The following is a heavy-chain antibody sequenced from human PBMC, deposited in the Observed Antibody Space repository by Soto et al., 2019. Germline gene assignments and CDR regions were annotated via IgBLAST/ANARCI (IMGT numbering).Heavy chain of an antibody. CDR3: ARETEGSFDY. CDR1: GFTLSNYW. Sequence: PGGSLRLSFAASGFTLSNYWMYWVRQTPGKGLVWVSRINNDESSTGYADSVKGRFTISRDNAKNTLYLQMNSLRAEDTAVYYCARETEGSFDYWGQGTLVTVSS. J-gene: IGHJ4*02. V-gene: IGHV3-74*01. D-gene: IGHD1-1*01. CDR2: INNDESST.